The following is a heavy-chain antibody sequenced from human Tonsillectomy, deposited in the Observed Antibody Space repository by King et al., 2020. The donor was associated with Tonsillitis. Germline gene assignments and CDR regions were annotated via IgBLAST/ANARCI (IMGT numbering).Heavy chain of an antibody. CDR3: ARDKRFFHYCMDV. J-gene: IGHJ6*03. CDR2: IKEDGTEK. Sequence: VQLVESGGGLVQPGGSLRLYCAASGFTFSTYWMTWVRQAPGKGLEWVASIKEDGTEKQYVDSVKGRFTISRDNPKNSLYLQMNSLRAEDTAVYYCARDKRFFHYCMDVWGKGTTVTVSS. CDR1: GFTFSTYW. D-gene: IGHD3-3*01. V-gene: IGHV3-7*03.